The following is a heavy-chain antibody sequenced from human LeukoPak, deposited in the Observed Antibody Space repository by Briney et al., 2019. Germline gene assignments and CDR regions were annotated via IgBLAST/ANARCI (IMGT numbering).Heavy chain of an antibody. CDR1: GFSFTSYG. V-gene: IGHV3-33*01. Sequence: GGSLRLSCAASGFSFTSYGMHWVRQAPGKGLEWVAVIWYDGTNKYYADSVKGRFTIFRDTSNNMLYLQMNSLRAEDTAVYYCARVSESGNSDYWGQGTLVTVSS. CDR3: ARVSESGNSDY. CDR2: IWYDGTNK. J-gene: IGHJ4*02. D-gene: IGHD4-23*01.